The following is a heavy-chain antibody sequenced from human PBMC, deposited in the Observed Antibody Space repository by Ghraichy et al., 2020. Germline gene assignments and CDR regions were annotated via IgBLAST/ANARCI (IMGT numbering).Heavy chain of an antibody. CDR1: GFTFSINA. J-gene: IGHJ4*02. D-gene: IGHD3-16*01. CDR3: AKGGTHSPAQLY. V-gene: IGHV3-23*01. Sequence: GGSLRLSCAASGFTFSINAMSWVRQAPGKGLEWVSGISGSGDSTYYADSVRGRFAISRDNSKNTLYLQMNSLRAEDTAVYYCAKGGTHSPAQLYWGQGTLVTVSS. CDR2: ISGSGDST.